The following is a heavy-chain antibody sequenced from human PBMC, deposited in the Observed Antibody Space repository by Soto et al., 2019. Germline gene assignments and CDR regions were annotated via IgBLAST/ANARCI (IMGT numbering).Heavy chain of an antibody. CDR3: YHYGSGSYSTDY. CDR1: GFVFKNAR. CDR2: IRSSAERGTT. V-gene: IGHV3-15*07. J-gene: IGHJ4*02. Sequence: EVQMVESGGGLVKPGGSLRLSCAASGFVFKNARMSWARQAPGRGLEWVGHIRSSAERGTTDYAAPVKGRFTISRDDSKNTLYLQMNSLKTEDTAVYFCYHYGSGSYSTDYWGQGTLVTVSS. D-gene: IGHD3-10*01.